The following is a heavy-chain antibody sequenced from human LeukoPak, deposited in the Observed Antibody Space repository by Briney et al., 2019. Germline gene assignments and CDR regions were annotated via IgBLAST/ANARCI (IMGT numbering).Heavy chain of an antibody. V-gene: IGHV3-23*01. J-gene: IGHJ4*02. D-gene: IGHD3-22*01. Sequence: GGSLRLSCAASGFTFSSYAMSWVRQAPGKGLEWVSAISGSGGSTYYADSVKGRFTISRDNSKNTVYLQMNSLRAEDTAMYYCATSTPFWDYDSSGYYFPQFDYWGQGTLVTVSS. CDR2: ISGSGGST. CDR3: ATSTPFWDYDSSGYYFPQFDY. CDR1: GFTFSSYA.